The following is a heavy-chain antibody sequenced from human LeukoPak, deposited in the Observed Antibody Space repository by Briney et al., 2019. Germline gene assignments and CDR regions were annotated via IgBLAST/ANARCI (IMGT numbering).Heavy chain of an antibody. V-gene: IGHV1-69*05. Sequence: SVKVSCKASGGTFSSYAISWVRQAPGQGLEWMGRIIPIFGTANYAQKFQGRVTMTRDTSISTAYMELSRLRSDDTAVYYCTLTYCSGGSCYSDYFDYWGQGTLVTVSS. J-gene: IGHJ4*02. CDR1: GGTFSSYA. D-gene: IGHD2-15*01. CDR2: IIPIFGTA. CDR3: TLTYCSGGSCYSDYFDY.